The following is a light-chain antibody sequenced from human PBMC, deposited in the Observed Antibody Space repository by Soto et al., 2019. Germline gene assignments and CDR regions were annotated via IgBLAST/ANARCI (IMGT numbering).Light chain of an antibody. CDR1: QGISSY. V-gene: IGKV1-9*01. J-gene: IGKJ5*01. Sequence: IQLTQSPSFLSASVGDRVTITCRASQGISSYLAWYQQEPGKAPKLLIYAASALQSGVPSRFAGSGSGTEFTLTISSLQPEDFATYYCQQSYSTLWTFGQGTRLEIK. CDR3: QQSYSTLWT. CDR2: AAS.